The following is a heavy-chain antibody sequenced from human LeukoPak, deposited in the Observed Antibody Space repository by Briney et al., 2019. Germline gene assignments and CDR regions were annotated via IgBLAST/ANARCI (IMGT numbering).Heavy chain of an antibody. CDR1: GFSFSNVC. J-gene: IGHJ4*02. CDR2: MKQDETEK. CDR3: AKDFVNYGSGSYYNSPFDY. Sequence: GGSLRLSCTASGFSFSNVCMRWVRQAPGKGLEWVANMKQDETEKFYLGSVKGRFTVSRDNAKNSLYLQMNSLRAEDTAVYYCAKDFVNYGSGSYYNSPFDYWGQGTLVTVSS. V-gene: IGHV3-7*01. D-gene: IGHD3-10*01.